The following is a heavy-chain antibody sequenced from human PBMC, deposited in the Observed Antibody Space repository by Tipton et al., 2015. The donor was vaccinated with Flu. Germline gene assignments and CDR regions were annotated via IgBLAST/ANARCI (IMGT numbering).Heavy chain of an antibody. D-gene: IGHD4-11*01. V-gene: IGHV4-34*01. Sequence: TLSLTCTVSNDYLSDYYWSWIRQSPGKGLEWIGEIYHTGSTNYNPSLKSRVTMSIDTSKSQFSLSLNSVTAADTAVYYCASATTVTTSGMDVWGQGTTVTVSS. CDR1: NDYLSDYY. J-gene: IGHJ6*02. CDR2: IYHTGST. CDR3: ASATTVTTSGMDV.